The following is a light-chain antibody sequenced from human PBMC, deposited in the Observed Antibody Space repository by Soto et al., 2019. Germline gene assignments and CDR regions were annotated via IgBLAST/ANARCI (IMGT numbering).Light chain of an antibody. CDR2: GAS. CDR1: QSVSSSY. CDR3: QQYGSSPFT. Sequence: EIVLTQSPGTLSLSPGERATLSCRASQSVSSSYLAWYQQKPGQAPRLLIYGASSRATRIPDRFSGSESGTDLTLTISRLEPEYFEVYYCQQYGSSPFTFGPGTKVDIK. J-gene: IGKJ3*01. V-gene: IGKV3-20*01.